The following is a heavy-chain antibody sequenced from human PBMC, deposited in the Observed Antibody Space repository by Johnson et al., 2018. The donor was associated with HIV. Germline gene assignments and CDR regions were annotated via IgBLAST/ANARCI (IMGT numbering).Heavy chain of an antibody. CDR1: GFTFSSYD. J-gene: IGHJ3*02. Sequence: VQLVESGGGLVKPGGSLRLSCAASGFTFSSYDMHWVRQATGKGLEWVSAIGTAGDTYYPGSVKGRFTISRENAKNSLYLQMNSRRADDTAVYYCARAYSYGAFDIWGQGTRVTVSS. D-gene: IGHD5-18*01. CDR3: ARAYSYGAFDI. V-gene: IGHV3-13*01. CDR2: IGTAGDT.